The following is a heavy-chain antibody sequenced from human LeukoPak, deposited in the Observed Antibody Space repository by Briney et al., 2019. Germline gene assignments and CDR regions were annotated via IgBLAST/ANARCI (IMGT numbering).Heavy chain of an antibody. CDR3: AKIKDNYYYDSSGYYFDY. Sequence: PGGSLRLSCAASGFTFSTYAMNWVRHTPGKGLEWVSSIVGSGADTYYADSVKGRFTISRDNSKNTLYLQMNSLRAEDTAVYYCAKIKDNYYYDSSGYYFDYWGQGTLVTVSS. CDR2: IVGSGADT. V-gene: IGHV3-23*01. CDR1: GFTFSTYA. J-gene: IGHJ4*02. D-gene: IGHD3-22*01.